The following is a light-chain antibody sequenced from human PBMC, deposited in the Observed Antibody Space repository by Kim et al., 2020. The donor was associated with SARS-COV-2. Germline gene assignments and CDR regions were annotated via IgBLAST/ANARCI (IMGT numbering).Light chain of an antibody. V-gene: IGKV3-20*01. Sequence: PGDRATLSCRTSRNVTSTYIAWYQHKPGHAPRLLIYGASWRATAIPDRFSGSGSGTDFTLTISRLESEDFAFYYCQRYASSLTFGPGTKVDIK. J-gene: IGKJ3*01. CDR1: RNVTSTY. CDR3: QRYASSLT. CDR2: GAS.